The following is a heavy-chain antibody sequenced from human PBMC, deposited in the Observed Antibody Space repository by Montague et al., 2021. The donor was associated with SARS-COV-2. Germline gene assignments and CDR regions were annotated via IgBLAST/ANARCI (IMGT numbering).Heavy chain of an antibody. CDR2: IYYSGGT. D-gene: IGHD3-10*01. CDR1: GDSVSSESYY. Sequence: TLSLTCTVSGDSVSSESYYWSWIRQPPGKGLEWIGDIYYSGGTHYNPSLKSRVIISVDTSKNQFSLKLSSVTAADTAVYYCAREVMGSVNYYQAIKYGLDVWGQGTTVTVSS. J-gene: IGHJ6*02. CDR3: AREVMGSVNYYQAIKYGLDV. V-gene: IGHV4-31*03.